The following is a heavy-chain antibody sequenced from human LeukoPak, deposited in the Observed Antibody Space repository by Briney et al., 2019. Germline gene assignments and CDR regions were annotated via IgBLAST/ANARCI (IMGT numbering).Heavy chain of an antibody. CDR3: ARFGDWFDAFDI. CDR1: GGSIGSVGYH. V-gene: IGHV4-61*02. D-gene: IGHD3/OR15-3a*01. Sequence: SETLSLTCTVSGGSIGSVGYHWSWVRQPAGKTLEWIGRIYTSGSTNYNPSLKSRVTMSVDTSKNQFSLKLSSVTAADTAVYYCARFGDWFDAFDIWGQGTMVTVSS. CDR2: IYTSGST. J-gene: IGHJ3*02.